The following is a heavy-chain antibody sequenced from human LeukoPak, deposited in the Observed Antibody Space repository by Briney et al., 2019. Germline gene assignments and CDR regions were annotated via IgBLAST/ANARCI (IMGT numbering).Heavy chain of an antibody. Sequence: SVKVSCKASGGTFSSYAISWVRQAPGQGLEWMGGIIPIFGTANYAQKFQGRVTITADESTSTAYMELSSLRSEDTAVYYCARDNRLLRWMYENVGYFDYWGQGTLVTVSS. J-gene: IGHJ4*02. CDR2: IIPIFGTA. D-gene: IGHD4-23*01. CDR1: GGTFSSYA. V-gene: IGHV1-69*01. CDR3: ARDNRLLRWMYENVGYFDY.